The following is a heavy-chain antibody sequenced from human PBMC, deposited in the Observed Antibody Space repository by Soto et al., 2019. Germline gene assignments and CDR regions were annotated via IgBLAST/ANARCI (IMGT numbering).Heavy chain of an antibody. D-gene: IGHD2-15*01. Sequence: QVQLVQSGAEMKKPGASVKVSCKASGYTFTVSYIHWMRQAPGQGFEWMGWFNPNTGATHYAQKFQGRVTMTRDTSISTAYMELSRLRSDATAVYYCAKEHRFCSGGSCAIDFWGQGTRVTVSS. CDR3: AKEHRFCSGGSCAIDF. J-gene: IGHJ4*02. CDR2: FNPNTGAT. CDR1: GYTFTVSY. V-gene: IGHV1-2*02.